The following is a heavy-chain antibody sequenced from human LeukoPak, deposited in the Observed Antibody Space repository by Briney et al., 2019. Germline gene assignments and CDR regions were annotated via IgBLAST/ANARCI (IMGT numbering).Heavy chain of an antibody. CDR2: IWHDGNNK. D-gene: IGHD6-13*01. Sequence: GGSLRLSCAASGFTFSNYGMHWARQAPGKGLEWVALIWHDGNNKWYADSVKGRFTISRDNSKNTLYLEMNSLRVEDTAVYYWARDAPDREDAAGGEFDSWGQGTLVTVSS. J-gene: IGHJ5*01. V-gene: IGHV3-33*01. CDR1: GFTFSNYG. CDR3: ARDAPDREDAAGGEFDS.